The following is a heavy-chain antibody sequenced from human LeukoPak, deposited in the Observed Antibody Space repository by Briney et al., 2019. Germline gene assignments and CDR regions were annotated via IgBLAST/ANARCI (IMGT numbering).Heavy chain of an antibody. Sequence: ASVKVSCKASGYTFTGYFMHWVRQAPGQGLEWMGWINPNSGGTSYAQKFQGRVTMARDTSISPAYMELSRLRSDDTAVYYCARALPAAGPTFDYWGQGTLVTVSS. D-gene: IGHD6-13*01. CDR2: INPNSGGT. CDR3: ARALPAAGPTFDY. V-gene: IGHV1-2*02. J-gene: IGHJ4*02. CDR1: GYTFTGYF.